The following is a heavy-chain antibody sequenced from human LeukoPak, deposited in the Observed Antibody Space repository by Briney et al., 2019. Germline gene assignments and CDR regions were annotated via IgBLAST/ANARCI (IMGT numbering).Heavy chain of an antibody. V-gene: IGHV3-21*01. J-gene: IGHJ4*02. CDR3: ARDEGAVAGSYY. CDR1: GFTFSSYS. D-gene: IGHD6-19*01. CDR2: ISSSSSYI. Sequence: GGSLRLSCAASGFTFSSYSMNWVRQAPGKGLEWVSSISSSSSYIYYADSVKGRFTISRDNAKNSLYLQMNSLRAEDTAVYYRARDEGAVAGSYYWGQGTLVTVSS.